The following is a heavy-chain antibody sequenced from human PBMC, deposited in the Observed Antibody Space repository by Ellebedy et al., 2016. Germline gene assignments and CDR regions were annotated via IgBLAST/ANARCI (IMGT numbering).Heavy chain of an antibody. J-gene: IGHJ3*02. D-gene: IGHD2-2*01. Sequence: GESLKISCAASGFTFSSYAMHWVRQAPGKGLEWVAVISYDGSNKYYADSVKGRFTISRDNSKNTLYLQMNSLRAEDTAVYYCARGAGDCSSTSCYFGGWSIDIWGQGTMVTVSS. CDR1: GFTFSSYA. CDR3: ARGAGDCSSTSCYFGGWSIDI. V-gene: IGHV3-30*04. CDR2: ISYDGSNK.